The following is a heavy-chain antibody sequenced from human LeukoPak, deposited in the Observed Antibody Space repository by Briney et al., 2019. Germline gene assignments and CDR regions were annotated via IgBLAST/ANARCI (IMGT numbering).Heavy chain of an antibody. J-gene: IGHJ4*02. CDR3: ARGPAGYN. D-gene: IGHD1-1*01. V-gene: IGHV3-53*01. CDR2: IYGGGST. CDR1: GFTVSSNH. Sequence: GGSLGLSCAASGFTVSSNHMSWVRQAPGKGLEWVSVIYGGGSTDYADSVKGRFTISRDNLKNTLYLQMNSLRAEDTAVYYCARGPAGYNWGQGTLVTFSS.